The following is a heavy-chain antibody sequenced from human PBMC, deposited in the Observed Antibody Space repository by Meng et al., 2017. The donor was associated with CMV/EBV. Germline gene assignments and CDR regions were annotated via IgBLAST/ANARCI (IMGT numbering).Heavy chain of an antibody. D-gene: IGHD1-1*01. Sequence: SVKVSCKASGYTFTSYYMHWVRQAPGQGLEWMGGIIPIFGTANYAQRFQGRVTITTDESTSTAYMELSSLRSEDTAVYYCARSGVANFWFDPWGQGTLVTVSS. CDR3: ARSGVANFWFDP. V-gene: IGHV1-69*05. J-gene: IGHJ5*02. CDR2: IIPIFGTA. CDR1: GYTFTSYY.